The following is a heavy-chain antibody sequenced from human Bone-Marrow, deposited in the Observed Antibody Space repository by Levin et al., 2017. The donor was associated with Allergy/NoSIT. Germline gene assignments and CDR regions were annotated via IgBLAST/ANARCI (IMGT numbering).Heavy chain of an antibody. D-gene: IGHD3-3*02. J-gene: IGHJ6*02. V-gene: IGHV3-7*01. CDR2: IKQDGSEE. CDR3: AKYLARAMDV. CDR1: GFTFSGYW. Sequence: GGSLRLSCAASGFTFSGYWMTWVRQAPGRGLELVANIKQDGSEEYYVDSVKGRFTISRDNAKNSLYLQMNSLRAEDTAVYYCAKYLARAMDVWGQGTTVTVSS.